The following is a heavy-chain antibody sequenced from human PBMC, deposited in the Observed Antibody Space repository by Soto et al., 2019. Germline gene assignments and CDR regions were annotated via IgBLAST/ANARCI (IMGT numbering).Heavy chain of an antibody. J-gene: IGHJ4*02. CDR3: ATLEQWLAAV. Sequence: QLQLQESGPGLVKPSETLSLTCTVSGGSISSSSYYWGWIRQPPGKGLEWIGSISYSGSTYYNPSLKSRVTIPVDTSKTQFYLTLSSVTAADTAVSYCATLEQWLAAVWCQGTLVTVSS. D-gene: IGHD6-19*01. CDR2: ISYSGST. CDR1: GGSISSSSYY. V-gene: IGHV4-39*01.